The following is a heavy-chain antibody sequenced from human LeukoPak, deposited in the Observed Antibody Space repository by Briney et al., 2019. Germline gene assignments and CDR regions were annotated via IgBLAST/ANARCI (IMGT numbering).Heavy chain of an antibody. Sequence: SLRLSCAASGFTFSSYAMSWVRQAPGKGLEWVSAISGSGGSTYYADSVKGRFTISRDNSKNTLYLQMNSLRAEDTAVYYCAKGGLQDIVLMVYARPDDAFDIWGQGTMVTVSS. J-gene: IGHJ3*02. CDR3: AKGGLQDIVLMVYARPDDAFDI. CDR2: ISGSGGST. CDR1: GFTFSSYA. D-gene: IGHD2-8*01. V-gene: IGHV3-23*01.